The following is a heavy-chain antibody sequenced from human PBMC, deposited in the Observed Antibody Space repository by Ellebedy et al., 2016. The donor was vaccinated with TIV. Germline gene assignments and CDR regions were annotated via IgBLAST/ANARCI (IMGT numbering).Heavy chain of an antibody. CDR2: IWFDGRDT. J-gene: IGHJ4*02. D-gene: IGHD1-1*01. V-gene: IGHV3-33*03. Sequence: GESLKISCAASGFNFRLHNMHWVRQSAGKGLEWGPNIWFDGRDTSYGDSVKGRFTVSRDNSKNVLYLHMKSLTAEDTAVYFCARQDDGKLDSWGQGTLVIVS. CDR3: ARQDDGKLDS. CDR1: GFNFRLHN.